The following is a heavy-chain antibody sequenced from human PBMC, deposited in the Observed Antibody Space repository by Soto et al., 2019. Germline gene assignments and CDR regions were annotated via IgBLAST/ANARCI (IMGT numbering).Heavy chain of an antibody. CDR1: GFTFSNYG. Sequence: GGSLRLSCAASGFTFSNYGMHWVRQAPGKGLEWVALIRYDGSNKYYADSVKGRFTISRDNSKSTVYLELNNLSAEDTAVYHCAKNQGVELVPLATVDWFDPWGQGSVVTVSS. V-gene: IGHV3-30*02. J-gene: IGHJ5*02. CDR3: AKNQGVELVPLATVDWFDP. CDR2: IRYDGSNK. D-gene: IGHD1-26*01.